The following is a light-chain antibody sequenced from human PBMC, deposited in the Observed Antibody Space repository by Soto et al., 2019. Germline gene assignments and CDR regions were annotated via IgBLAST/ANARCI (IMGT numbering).Light chain of an antibody. V-gene: IGKV3-15*01. J-gene: IGKJ1*01. CDR1: RSVSRN. Sequence: EMVMTLSPATLSVPPGERATLSCRASRSVSRNLAWNQQKPGQAPRHPIYGASTRATGIPARFSGSGSGTEFILPLCSLQSEDFAVYYCQHYNNWWTFGRGTKV. CDR2: GAS. CDR3: QHYNNWWT.